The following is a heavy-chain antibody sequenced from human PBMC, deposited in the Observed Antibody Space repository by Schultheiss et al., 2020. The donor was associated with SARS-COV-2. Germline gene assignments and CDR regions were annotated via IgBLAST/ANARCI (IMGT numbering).Heavy chain of an antibody. J-gene: IGHJ5*02. D-gene: IGHD2-21*02. CDR3: ARLALLDSAGFDP. CDR1: GGSFSGYS. CDR2: IYHSGST. Sequence: SETLSLTCAVYGGSFSGYSWSWIRQPPGKGLEWIGYIYHSGSTYYNPSLKSRVTISVDRSKNQFSLKLSSVTAADTAVYYCARLALLDSAGFDPWGQGTLVTVSS. V-gene: IGHV4-30-2*01.